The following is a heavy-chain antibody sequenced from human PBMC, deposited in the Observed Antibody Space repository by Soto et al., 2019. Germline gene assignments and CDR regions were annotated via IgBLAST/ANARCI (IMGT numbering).Heavy chain of an antibody. D-gene: IGHD3-10*01. CDR3: VRNWRYYGGDYYYGMDA. CDR1: GFSLNTGGVG. V-gene: IGHV2-5*02. Sequence: ITLKESGPTLVKPTQTLTLTCTFSGFSLNTGGVGVGWVRQPRGKAMEWLALIYWDDDERYRPSLRSRVNNTKDTINNQVVLTMTNMDPEDTATYYCVRNWRYYGGDYYYGMDAWGQGTTVTVSS. CDR2: IYWDDDE. J-gene: IGHJ6*02.